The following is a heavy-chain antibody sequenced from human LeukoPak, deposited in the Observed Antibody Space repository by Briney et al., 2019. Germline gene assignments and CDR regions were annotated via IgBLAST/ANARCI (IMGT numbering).Heavy chain of an antibody. V-gene: IGHV1-2*06. J-gene: IGHJ4*02. CDR3: AREAPIEYSSSSAGSAIDY. CDR2: INPNSGGT. Sequence: GASVKVSCKASGYTFTGYYMHWVRQAPGRGLEWMGRINPNSGGTNYAQKFQGRVTMTRDTSISTAYMELSRLRSDDTAVYYCAREAPIEYSSSSAGSAIDYWGQGTLVTVSS. D-gene: IGHD6-6*01. CDR1: GYTFTGYY.